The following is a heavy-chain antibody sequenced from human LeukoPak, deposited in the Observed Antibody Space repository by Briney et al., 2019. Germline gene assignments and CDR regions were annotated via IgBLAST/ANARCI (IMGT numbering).Heavy chain of an antibody. CDR2: ISGSGGST. CDR1: GFTFSSYA. J-gene: IGHJ4*02. D-gene: IGHD3-22*01. V-gene: IGHV3-23*01. CDR3: AKDRYYDSSGYYVDY. Sequence: PGGSLRLSCAASGFTFSSYAMSWVRQAPGKGLEWVSAISGSGGSTYYADSVKGRFTISRDNAKNSLYLQMNSLRAEDTALYYCAKDRYYDSSGYYVDYWGQGTLVTVSS.